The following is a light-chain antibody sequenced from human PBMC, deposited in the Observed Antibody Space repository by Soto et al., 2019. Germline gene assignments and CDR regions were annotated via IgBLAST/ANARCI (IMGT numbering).Light chain of an antibody. J-gene: IGKJ4*01. CDR1: QGISSW. CDR2: AAS. CDR3: QPANSFPLT. V-gene: IGKV1-12*01. Sequence: DIPMTQSPSSVSSSVGDRATITCRASQGISSWLAWYQQKPGKAPKLLIYAASSLQSGVPSRFSGSGSGTDFPLTISSLQTEYFATYHCQPANSFPLTLGGGTKVEIK.